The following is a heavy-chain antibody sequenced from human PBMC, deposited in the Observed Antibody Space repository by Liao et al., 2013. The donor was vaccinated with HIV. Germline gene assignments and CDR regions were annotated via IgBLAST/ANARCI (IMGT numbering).Heavy chain of an antibody. D-gene: IGHD6-6*01. J-gene: IGHJ6*03. CDR1: GGSISSYY. CDR2: IYTSGST. CDR3: ARAGVSRSSSYYYYYYMDV. Sequence: QVQLQESGPGLVKPSETLSLTCTVSGGSISSYYWSWIRQPAGKGLEWIGRIYTSGSTNYNPSLKSRVTMSVDTSKNQFSLKLSSVTAADTAVYYCARAGVSRSSSYYYYYYMDVVGRKGPRSPSP. V-gene: IGHV4-4*07.